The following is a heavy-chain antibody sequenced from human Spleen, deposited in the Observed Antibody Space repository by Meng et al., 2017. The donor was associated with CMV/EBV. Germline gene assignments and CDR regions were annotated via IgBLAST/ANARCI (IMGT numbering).Heavy chain of an antibody. V-gene: IGHV5-51*01. CDR1: GYRFTSSW. CDR3: AIRVGSGADY. CDR2: IYPLDSNT. Sequence: FCKGSGYRFTSSWIGWVRQMPGKGLEWMGIIYPLDSNTRYSPSFQGQVTISADKSINTAYLQWTSLKASDTAIYYCAIRVGSGADYWGQGTLVTVSS. J-gene: IGHJ4*02. D-gene: IGHD1-26*01.